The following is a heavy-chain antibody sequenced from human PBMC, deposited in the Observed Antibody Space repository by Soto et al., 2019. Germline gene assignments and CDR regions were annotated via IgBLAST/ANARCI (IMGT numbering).Heavy chain of an antibody. CDR2: IYSGGRT. V-gene: IGHV3-66*01. Sequence: GGSLRLSCAASGFTVSSNYMSWVRQAPGKGLEWVSVIYSGGRTNHADSVKGRFTISRDNSKNTLYLQMNSLRAEDTAVYYCARGYCSGGSCYPYYFDYWGQGTLVTVSS. J-gene: IGHJ4*02. CDR1: GFTVSSNY. D-gene: IGHD2-15*01. CDR3: ARGYCSGGSCYPYYFDY.